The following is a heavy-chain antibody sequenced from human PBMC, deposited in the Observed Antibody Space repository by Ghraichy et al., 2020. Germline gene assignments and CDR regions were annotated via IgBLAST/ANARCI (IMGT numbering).Heavy chain of an antibody. CDR1: GGSLSSYY. V-gene: IGHV4-59*01. CDR2: SYYTGST. Sequence: SETLSLTCAVSGGSLSSYYWSWIRQPPGKGLEWIGYSYYTGSTNYNPSLKGRVTISVDTSKNQFSLSLHSVTAADTAVYYCARGGFYGSGSYGPYAFDLWGQGTMVTVSS. CDR3: ARGGFYGSGSYGPYAFDL. D-gene: IGHD3-10*01. J-gene: IGHJ3*01.